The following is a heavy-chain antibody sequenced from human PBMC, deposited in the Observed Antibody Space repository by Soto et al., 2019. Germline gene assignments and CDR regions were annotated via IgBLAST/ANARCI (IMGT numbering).Heavy chain of an antibody. D-gene: IGHD1-7*01. Sequence: QVQLVESGGGVVQPGRSLRLSCAASGVTFSSYGMHWVRQAPGKGLEWVAVISYDGSNKYYADAVKGRFTISRDNSKKTLYLQMNSLRAEDTAVYYCAKDMDFYNLNWVYYYGMDVWGQGTTVTVSS. CDR2: ISYDGSNK. CDR1: GVTFSSYG. V-gene: IGHV3-30*18. CDR3: AKDMDFYNLNWVYYYGMDV. J-gene: IGHJ6*02.